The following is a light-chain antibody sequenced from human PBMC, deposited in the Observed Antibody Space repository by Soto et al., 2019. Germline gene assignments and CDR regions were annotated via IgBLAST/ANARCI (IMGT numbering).Light chain of an antibody. CDR3: QQSYSTREFT. J-gene: IGKJ3*01. V-gene: IGKV1-39*01. CDR1: QSISSY. CDR2: AAS. Sequence: DIQMTQSPSSLSASVGDRVTITCRASQSISSYLNWYQQKPGKAPKLMIYAASSLQSGVPSRFSGSRAGTDHYLTISILQPDEFATQYCQQSYSTREFTFGPGTKVDSK.